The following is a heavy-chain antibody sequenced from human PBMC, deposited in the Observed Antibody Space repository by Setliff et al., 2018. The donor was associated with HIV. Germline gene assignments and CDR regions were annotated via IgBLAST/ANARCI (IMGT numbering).Heavy chain of an antibody. Sequence: PSETLSLTCTVSGGSIYSGTYYWSWIRQSAGKGLEWIGHIYTSGSTNYNPSLKSRVSMSVDTSKNQFSLNLSSVTAADTAVYYCVRGAVGASAFDYWGQGTLVTVS. CDR2: IYTSGST. J-gene: IGHJ4*02. V-gene: IGHV4-61*09. D-gene: IGHD1-26*01. CDR3: VRGAVGASAFDY. CDR1: GGSIYSGTYY.